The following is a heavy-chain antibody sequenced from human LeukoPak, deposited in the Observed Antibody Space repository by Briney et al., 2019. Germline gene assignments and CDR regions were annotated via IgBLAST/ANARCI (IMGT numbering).Heavy chain of an antibody. CDR2: ISGSGGST. V-gene: IGHV3-23*01. D-gene: IGHD3-3*01. Sequence: PGGSLRLSCAASGFTFSSYAMSWVRQAPGKGLEWVSAISGSGGSTYYADSVKGRFTISRDNSKDTLYLQMNSLRAEDTAVYYCAKSYDFWSGFDYWGQGTLVTVSS. J-gene: IGHJ4*02. CDR3: AKSYDFWSGFDY. CDR1: GFTFSSYA.